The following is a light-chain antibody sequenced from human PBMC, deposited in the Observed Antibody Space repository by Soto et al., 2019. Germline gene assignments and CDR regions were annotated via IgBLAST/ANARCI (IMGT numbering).Light chain of an antibody. V-gene: IGLV1-51*01. Sequence: QSVLTQPPSVSAAPGQKVTICCSGSSSNIGSNYVSWYQQLSGTAPKLHIFDDNKRPSGIPDRFSGSKSGTSATLGITGLQTGDEADYYCGTWDSSLSVVVFGAGTKVTVL. CDR1: SSNIGSNY. CDR2: DDN. J-gene: IGLJ3*02. CDR3: GTWDSSLSVVV.